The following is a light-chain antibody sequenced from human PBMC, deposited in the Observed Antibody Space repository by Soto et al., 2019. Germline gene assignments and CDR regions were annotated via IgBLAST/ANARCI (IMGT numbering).Light chain of an antibody. CDR2: SAS. CDR3: QQAHSFPLT. CDR1: QDISSW. V-gene: IGKV1D-12*01. Sequence: DIQMTQSPSSVSASVGDRVTISCRASQDISSWLAWYQHKSGKAPKLLIFSASSLQSGVPSRFSGSGSGTNFTLTITSLQPEDFATYYCQQAHSFPLTFGQGTRLEIK. J-gene: IGKJ5*01.